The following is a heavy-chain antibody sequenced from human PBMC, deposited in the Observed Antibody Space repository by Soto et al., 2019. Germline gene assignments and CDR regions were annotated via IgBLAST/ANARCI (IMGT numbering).Heavy chain of an antibody. CDR3: ARSPPSSYYGGSGTFDY. D-gene: IGHD3-10*01. J-gene: IGHJ4*02. Sequence: QLQLQESGPGLVRPSGTLSLTCAVAGGFTSTNNWWNWVRQPPGKGLEWIGDAYHSGSTEYNPSLKSRVSISVDKSKNQISLKLTSATAADTAVYYCARSPPSSYYGGSGTFDYWGQGTLVTVSS. CDR1: GGFTSTNNW. CDR2: AYHSGST. V-gene: IGHV4-4*02.